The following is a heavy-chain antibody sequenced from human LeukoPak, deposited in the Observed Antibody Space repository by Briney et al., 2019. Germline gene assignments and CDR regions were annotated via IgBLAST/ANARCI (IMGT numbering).Heavy chain of an antibody. J-gene: IGHJ6*03. CDR3: ARAIRIFGVVTLYYYYMDV. Sequence: ASVKVSCKASGYTFTSYGISWVRQAPGQGLEWMGWISAYNGNTNYAQKLQGRVTMTTDTSTSTAYMELRSLRSDDTAVYYCARAIRIFGVVTLYYYYMDVWGKGTTVTVSS. D-gene: IGHD3-3*01. CDR1: GYTFTSYG. CDR2: ISAYNGNT. V-gene: IGHV1-18*01.